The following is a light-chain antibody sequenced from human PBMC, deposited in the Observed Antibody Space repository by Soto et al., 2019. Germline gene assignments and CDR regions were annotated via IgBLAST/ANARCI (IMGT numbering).Light chain of an antibody. J-gene: IGKJ4*01. CDR1: QSVLYSSNNKNY. CDR2: WAS. V-gene: IGKV4-1*01. Sequence: DIVMTQSPDSLAVSLGERATINCKSSQSVLYSSNNKNYLAWYQQKPGQPPKLLIYWASTRESGVLDRFSGSGSGTDFTLTISSLQAEDVAVYYCQQYHSTPLTFGGGTKVEI. CDR3: QQYHSTPLT.